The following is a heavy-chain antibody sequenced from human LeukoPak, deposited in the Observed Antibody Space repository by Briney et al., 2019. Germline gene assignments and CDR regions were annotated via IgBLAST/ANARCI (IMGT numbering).Heavy chain of an antibody. CDR1: GGTFSSYT. Sequence: SVKVSCKASGGTFSSYTISWVRQAPGQGLEWMGRIIPILGTANYAQKFQGRVTITADKSTSTAYMEPSSLRSEDTAVYYCARNKLRFLEWSRFDPWGQGTLVTVSS. CDR2: IIPILGTA. J-gene: IGHJ5*02. D-gene: IGHD3-3*01. CDR3: ARNKLRFLEWSRFDP. V-gene: IGHV1-69*08.